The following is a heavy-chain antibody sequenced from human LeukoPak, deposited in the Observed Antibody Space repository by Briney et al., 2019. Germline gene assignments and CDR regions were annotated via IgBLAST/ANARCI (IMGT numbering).Heavy chain of an antibody. D-gene: IGHD3-22*01. CDR3: ASDRYYYDSSGYPGAFDI. CDR2: INHSGST. V-gene: IGHV4-34*01. CDR1: GGSFSGYY. Sequence: PSETLSLTCAVYGGSFSGYYWSWIRQPPGKGLEWIGEINHSGSTNYNPSLKSRVTISVDTSKNQFSLKLSSVTAADTAVYYCASDRYYYDSSGYPGAFDIWGQGTMVTVSS. J-gene: IGHJ3*02.